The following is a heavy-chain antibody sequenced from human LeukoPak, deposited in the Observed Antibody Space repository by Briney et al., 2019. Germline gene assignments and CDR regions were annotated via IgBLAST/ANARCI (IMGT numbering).Heavy chain of an antibody. D-gene: IGHD3-22*01. V-gene: IGHV4-39*01. CDR2: IYYSVST. CDR1: GGSISSSSYY. J-gene: IGHJ4*02. CDR3: ARHRTYYYDSSGYGHFDY. Sequence: SETLSLTCTVSGGSISSSSYYWGWIRQPRGKGLERIGRIYYSVSTNYNPSLKSRVTISVDTSKNQFSLKLSSVTAADTAVYYCARHRTYYYDSSGYGHFDYWGQGTLVTVSS.